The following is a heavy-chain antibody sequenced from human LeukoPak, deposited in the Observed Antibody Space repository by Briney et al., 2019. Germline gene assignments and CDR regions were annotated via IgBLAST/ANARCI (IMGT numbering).Heavy chain of an antibody. D-gene: IGHD6-13*01. CDR1: GFTFSRYS. CDR2: ISPSSTTI. J-gene: IGHJ4*02. V-gene: IGHV3-48*02. CDR3: ARVAYNSSPAY. Sequence: GGSLRLSCAASGFTFSRYSMNWVRQAPGKGLEWISSISPSSTTIHYADSVKGRFTISRDHAKNSLCLQMNSLRDEYTAVYYCARVAYNSSPAYWGQGTLVTLPS.